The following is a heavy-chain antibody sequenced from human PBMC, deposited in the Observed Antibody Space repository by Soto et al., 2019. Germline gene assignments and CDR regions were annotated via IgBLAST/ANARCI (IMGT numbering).Heavy chain of an antibody. CDR1: GFTFSDHY. CDR2: TRNRANSYTT. Sequence: EVQLVESGGGLVQPGGSLRLSCAASGFTFSDHYMDWVRQAPGKGLEWVGRTRNRANSYTTEYAASVKGRFTISRDDSKHSLYLQMNSLKTEDTAVYYCTSSGSSFDYWGQGTLVTVSS. J-gene: IGHJ4*02. V-gene: IGHV3-72*01. CDR3: TSSGSSFDY. D-gene: IGHD5-12*01.